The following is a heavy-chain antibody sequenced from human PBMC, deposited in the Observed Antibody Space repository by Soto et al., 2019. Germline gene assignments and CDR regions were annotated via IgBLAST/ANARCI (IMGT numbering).Heavy chain of an antibody. J-gene: IGHJ3*02. Sequence: GESLKISCKGSGYSFTSYWIGCVRQMPGKGLEWMGIIYPGDSDTRYSPSFQGQVTISADKSISTAYLQWSSLKASDTAMYYCARRVANYYDIGGDAFDIWGKGTMVTVSS. CDR1: GYSFTSYW. D-gene: IGHD3-22*01. CDR3: ARRVANYYDIGGDAFDI. CDR2: IYPGDSDT. V-gene: IGHV5-51*01.